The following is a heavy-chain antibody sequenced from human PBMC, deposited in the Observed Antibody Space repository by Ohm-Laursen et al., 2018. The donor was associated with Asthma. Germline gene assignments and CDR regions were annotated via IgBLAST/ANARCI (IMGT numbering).Heavy chain of an antibody. CDR2: IYYSGST. J-gene: IGHJ4*02. CDR3: ARETRGYSRFDY. V-gene: IGHV4-61*01. Sequence: SDTLSLTCTVSGGSIRSSSYYWSWIRQPPGKGLEWIGYIYYSGSTNYNPSLKSRVTISVDTSKNQFSLKLSSVTAADTAVYYCARETRGYSRFDYWGQGTLVTVSS. D-gene: IGHD5-18*01. CDR1: GGSIRSSSYY.